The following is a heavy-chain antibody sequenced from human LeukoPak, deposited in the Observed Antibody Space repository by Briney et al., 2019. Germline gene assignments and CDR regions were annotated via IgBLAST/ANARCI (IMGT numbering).Heavy chain of an antibody. Sequence: SETLSLTCTVSGGSISSYYWGWIRQPPGKGLEWIGYIYYSGSTNYNPSLKSRVTISVDTSKNQFSLKLSSVTAADTAVYYCARADCSSTSCYFPGAFDIWGQGTMVTVSS. CDR3: ARADCSSTSCYFPGAFDI. J-gene: IGHJ3*02. CDR2: IYYSGST. CDR1: GGSISSYY. V-gene: IGHV4-59*01. D-gene: IGHD2-2*01.